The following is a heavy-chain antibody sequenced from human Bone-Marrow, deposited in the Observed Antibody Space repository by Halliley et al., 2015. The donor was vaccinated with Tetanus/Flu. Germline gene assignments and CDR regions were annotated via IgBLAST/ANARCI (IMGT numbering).Heavy chain of an antibody. CDR2: ISSDGSKK. Sequence: AAISSDGSKKHYVDFLGCRITISRDNSKSTLFLQMNSLRPEDTAVYYCAKDKSGGDPWYFDVWGRGTPVTVSS. V-gene: IGHV3-30*18. D-gene: IGHD2-21*02. J-gene: IGHJ2*01. CDR3: AKDKSGGDPWYFDV.